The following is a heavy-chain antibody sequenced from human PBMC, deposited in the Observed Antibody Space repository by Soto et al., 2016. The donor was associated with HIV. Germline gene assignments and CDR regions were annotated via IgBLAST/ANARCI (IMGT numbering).Heavy chain of an antibody. CDR3: ARYQLLLFDY. CDR2: IIPILGIS. Sequence: QVQLVQSGAEVKKPGSSVKVSCKASGDTFNNYAISWVRQAPGQGLEWMGGIIPILGISNYAQKFQGRVTITADKSTTTSSLEVRSPRSEDTAIYYCARYQLLLFDYWGQGTLVTVSS. CDR1: GDTFNNYA. D-gene: IGHD2-2*01. V-gene: IGHV1-69*10. J-gene: IGHJ4*02.